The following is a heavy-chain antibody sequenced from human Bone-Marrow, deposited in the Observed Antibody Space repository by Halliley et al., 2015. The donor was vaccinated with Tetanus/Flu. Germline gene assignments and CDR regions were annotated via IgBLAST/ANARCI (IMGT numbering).Heavy chain of an antibody. V-gene: IGHV4-59*01. CDR2: IYYSGNT. D-gene: IGHD7-27*01. Sequence: GWIGYIYYSGNTYYNPSLKSRVTILVDTSKNQFSLTLSSVTPADTAVYYCVRDRVPNWGFDYWGQGTLVTVSS. J-gene: IGHJ4*02. CDR3: VRDRVPNWGFDY.